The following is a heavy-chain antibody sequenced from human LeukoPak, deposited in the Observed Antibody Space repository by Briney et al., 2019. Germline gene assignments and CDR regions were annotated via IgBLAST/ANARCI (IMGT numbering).Heavy chain of an antibody. CDR2: IKRKTDGGTT. J-gene: IGHJ4*02. CDR1: GFSFNDAW. Sequence: GGSLRLSCAASGFSFNDAWMSWVRPAPGKGLEWVGRIKRKTDGGTTDYAAPVKGRFTISRDDSKTSLYLQVNNLKTEDTAVYYCTTDTRRVVVPKWGQGTLVTVSS. D-gene: IGHD2-15*01. CDR3: TTDTRRVVVPK. V-gene: IGHV3-15*01.